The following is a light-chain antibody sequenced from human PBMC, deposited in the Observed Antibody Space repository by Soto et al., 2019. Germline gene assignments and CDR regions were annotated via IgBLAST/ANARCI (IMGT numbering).Light chain of an antibody. Sequence: QSALTQPASVSGSPGQSITISRTGTSSDIGSYNLVSWYQQHPGKAPKLMIYEGSKWPSGVSNRFSGSKSGNTASLTISGLQAEDEADYYCCSYAGSSTVIFGRGTKLTVL. CDR3: CSYAGSSTVI. CDR2: EGS. CDR1: SSDIGSYNL. J-gene: IGLJ2*01. V-gene: IGLV2-23*01.